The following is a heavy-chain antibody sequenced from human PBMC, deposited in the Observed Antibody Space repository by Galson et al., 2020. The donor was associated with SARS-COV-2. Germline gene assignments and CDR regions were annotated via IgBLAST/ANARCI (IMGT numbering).Heavy chain of an antibody. CDR2: ISSSGSYT. CDR1: GYSFSDYY. V-gene: IGHV3-11*06. D-gene: IGHD2-15*01. J-gene: IGHJ1*01. Sequence: GESLKISCAASGYSFSDYYMSWIRQAPGKGLEWVSYISSSGSYTNYAESVKGRFTISRDNAKKSQYLQMNSLRVEETAVYYCERNGRDCSGGICYGAEYFQHWGQGTLVIVSS. CDR3: ERNGRDCSGGICYGAEYFQH.